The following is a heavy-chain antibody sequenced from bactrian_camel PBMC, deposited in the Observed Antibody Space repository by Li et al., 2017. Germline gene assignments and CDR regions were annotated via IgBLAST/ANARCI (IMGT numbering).Heavy chain of an antibody. CDR1: GFAYSTYC. D-gene: IGHD2*01. J-gene: IGHJ4*01. V-gene: IGHV3S1*01. Sequence: VQLVESGGGSVEAGGSLKLSCTTSGFAYSTYCMGWFRQGGNGREGVAGIYTGGGDGYYADAVKGRFTISEGNAKNTLYLQMNSLEPEDTGMYYCAAETACVVVDGWPDLFYEYWGQGTQVTVS. CDR2: IYTGGGDG. CDR3: AAETACVVVDGWPDLFYEY.